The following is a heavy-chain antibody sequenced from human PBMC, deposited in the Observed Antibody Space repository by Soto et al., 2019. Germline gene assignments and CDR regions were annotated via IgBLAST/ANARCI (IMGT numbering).Heavy chain of an antibody. J-gene: IGHJ5*02. V-gene: IGHV4-31*03. CDR1: GGSINSGGSY. CDR2: IYYSGAA. D-gene: IGHD1-20*01. Sequence: SATRSLTCTVPGGSINSGGSYWTWIRPHPGKVLVWFGNIYYSGAALYYPSLEGRVFISLATSRNHFYLKVTSVTAADSAVYYCARGRGDIWHNFFDLWALGILVTVSS. CDR3: ARGRGDIWHNFFDL.